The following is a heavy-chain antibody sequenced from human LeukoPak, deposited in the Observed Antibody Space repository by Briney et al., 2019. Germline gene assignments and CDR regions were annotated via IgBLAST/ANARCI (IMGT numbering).Heavy chain of an antibody. CDR1: GFIFNNYG. D-gene: IGHD3-22*01. J-gene: IGHJ5*02. CDR3: AKGSSGYFLDL. Sequence: GGSLRLSCAASGFIFNNYGLIWVRQAPGKGLEWVSAISNDGGGTTYADFVKGRFTISRDNSENTLFLQMNSLRAEDTALYYCAKGSSGYFLDLWGQGTLVTVSS. CDR2: ISNDGGGT. V-gene: IGHV3-23*01.